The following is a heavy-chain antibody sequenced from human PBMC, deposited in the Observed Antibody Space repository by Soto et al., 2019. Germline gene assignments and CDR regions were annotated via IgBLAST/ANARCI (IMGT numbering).Heavy chain of an antibody. Sequence: GGSLRLSCAASGFTFSSYAMSWVRQAPGKGLEWVSAISGSGGSTYYADSVKGRFTISRDNSKNTLYLQMNSLRAEDTAVYYCAKGIMAWDDFWSGYGYSWGQGTLVTVSS. CDR1: GFTFSSYA. V-gene: IGHV3-23*01. J-gene: IGHJ5*02. CDR2: ISGSGGST. CDR3: AKGIMAWDDFWSGYGYS. D-gene: IGHD3-3*01.